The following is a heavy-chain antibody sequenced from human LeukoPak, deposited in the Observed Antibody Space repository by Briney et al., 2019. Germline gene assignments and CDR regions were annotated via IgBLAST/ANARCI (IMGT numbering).Heavy chain of an antibody. D-gene: IGHD3-16*01. CDR3: AKGYYDYVRGSYYFDY. CDR1: GFTFSSYA. V-gene: IGHV3-23*01. CDR2: ISGSGGST. Sequence: GGSLRLSCAASGFTFSSYAMSWVRQAPGKGLEWVSAISGSGGSTYYADSVKGRFTISRDNSRDTLYLQMNSLRAEDTAVYYCAKGYYDYVRGSYYFDYWGQGTLVTVSS. J-gene: IGHJ4*02.